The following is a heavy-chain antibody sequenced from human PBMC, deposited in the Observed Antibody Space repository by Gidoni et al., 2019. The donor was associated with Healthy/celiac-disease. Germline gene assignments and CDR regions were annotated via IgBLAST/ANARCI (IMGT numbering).Heavy chain of an antibody. CDR1: GFTFRSYA. CDR2: ISGSGGST. V-gene: IGHV3-23*01. CDR3: ARGAVAGTWWFDP. D-gene: IGHD6-19*01. J-gene: IGHJ5*02. Sequence: EVQLLEAGGGLVQPGGSLRLSCAASGFTFRSYAMRWVRQAPGKGLEWVSAISGSGGSTYYADSVKGRFTISRDNSKNTLYLQMNSLRAEDTAVYYCARGAVAGTWWFDPWGQGTLVTVSS.